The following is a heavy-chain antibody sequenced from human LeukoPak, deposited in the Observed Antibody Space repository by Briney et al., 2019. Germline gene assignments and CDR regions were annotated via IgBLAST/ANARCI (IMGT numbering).Heavy chain of an antibody. CDR1: GFTFSSYG. J-gene: IGHJ4*02. CDR2: ISYDGSNK. CDR3: ALVGASNFDY. Sequence: GGSLRLSCAASGFTFSSYGMHWVRQAPGKGLEWVAVISYDGSNKYYADSVKGRFTISRDNSKNTLYLQMNSLRAEDTAVCYCALVGASNFDYWGQGTLVTVSS. D-gene: IGHD1-26*01. V-gene: IGHV3-30*03.